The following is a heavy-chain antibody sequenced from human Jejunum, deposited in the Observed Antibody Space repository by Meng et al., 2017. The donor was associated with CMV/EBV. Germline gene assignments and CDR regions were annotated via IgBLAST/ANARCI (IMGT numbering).Heavy chain of an antibody. D-gene: IGHD3-16*01. CDR3: TTAKNYAVDY. CDR2: MSDTGTST. CDR1: EFAFNNHA. J-gene: IGHJ4*02. V-gene: IGHV3-23*01. Sequence: LSCAASEFAFNNHAMAWVRQAPGKGLEWVSLMSDTGTSTYYAGSVKGRFTISTDQSKTTLYLQMNSLRAEDTAVYYCTTAKNYAVDYWGQGALVTVSS.